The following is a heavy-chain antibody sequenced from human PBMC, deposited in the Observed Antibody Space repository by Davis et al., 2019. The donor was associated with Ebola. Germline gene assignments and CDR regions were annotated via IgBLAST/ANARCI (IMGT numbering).Heavy chain of an antibody. D-gene: IGHD3-3*01. CDR3: AKDRITIFGVVIISYYYYGMDV. J-gene: IGHJ6*02. V-gene: IGHV3-23*01. CDR1: GFTFSSYA. CDR2: ISGSGGST. Sequence: GESLKISCAASGFTFSSYAMSWVRQAPGKGLEWVSAISGSGGSTYYADSVKGRFTISRDNSKNTLYLQMNSLRAEDTAVYYCAKDRITIFGVVIISYYYYGMDVWGQGTTVTVSS.